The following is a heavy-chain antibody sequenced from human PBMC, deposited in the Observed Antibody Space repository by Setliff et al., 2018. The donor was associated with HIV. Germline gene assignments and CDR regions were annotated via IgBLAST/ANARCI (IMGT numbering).Heavy chain of an antibody. J-gene: IGHJ6*02. CDR1: GDTFSNYA. CDR3: ASAYCSSTGCYVRWGNGMDV. V-gene: IGHV1-69*05. CDR2: IIPIFGTA. D-gene: IGHD2-2*01. Sequence: SVMVSCKASGDTFSNYAISWVRQAPGQGLEWMGGIIPIFGTASHAQKFQGRVTITTDESTSTAYMELGSLRFEDTAMYYCASAYCSSTGCYVRWGNGMDVWGQGTTVTVSS.